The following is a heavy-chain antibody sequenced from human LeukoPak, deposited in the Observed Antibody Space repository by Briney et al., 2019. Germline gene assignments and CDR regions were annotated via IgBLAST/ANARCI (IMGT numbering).Heavy chain of an antibody. Sequence: ASVKVSCKVSGYTLTELSMHWVRQAPGKGLEWMGGFDPEDGETIYAQRFQGRVTMTEDTSTDTAYMELSSLRSEDTAVYYCATAIGVGATTYNDYWGQGTLVTVSS. CDR3: ATAIGVGATTYNDY. D-gene: IGHD1-26*01. J-gene: IGHJ4*02. CDR2: FDPEDGET. V-gene: IGHV1-24*01. CDR1: GYTLTELS.